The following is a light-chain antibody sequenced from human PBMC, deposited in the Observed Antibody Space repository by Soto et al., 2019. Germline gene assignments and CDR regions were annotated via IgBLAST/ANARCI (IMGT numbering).Light chain of an antibody. Sequence: QSVLTQPASVSGSPGQSISISCTGTSSDVGAYNYVSWYQQHPGKAPKLMIYDVSNRPSGVSSRFSGSKSSNTASLTFSGLQAEDEADYYCSSYTTSSIYVFGTGTKVTVL. V-gene: IGLV2-14*01. CDR2: DVS. J-gene: IGLJ1*01. CDR3: SSYTTSSIYV. CDR1: SSDVGAYNY.